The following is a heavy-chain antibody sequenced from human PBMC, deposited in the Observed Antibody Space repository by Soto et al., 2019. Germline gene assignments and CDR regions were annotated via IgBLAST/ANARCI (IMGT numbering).Heavy chain of an antibody. CDR1: GFTFSSYS. J-gene: IGHJ4*02. CDR3: ARGMGGYSIFDY. V-gene: IGHV3-48*02. Sequence: EVQVVESGGGLVQPGGSLRLSCAASGFTFSSYSMNWVRQAPGKGLEWVSYISSGSSTIYYADSVKGRFTISRDNAKNSLYLQMHSLRDEDTAVYYCARGMGGYSIFDYWGQGTLVTVSS. CDR2: ISSGSSTI. D-gene: IGHD3-22*01.